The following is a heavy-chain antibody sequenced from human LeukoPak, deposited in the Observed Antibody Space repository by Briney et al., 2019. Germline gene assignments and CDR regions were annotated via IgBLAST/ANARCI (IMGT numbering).Heavy chain of an antibody. J-gene: IGHJ4*02. CDR2: INPNSGGT. CDR3: ASLETGAINLVGATF. Sequence: GASVKVSCKASGYTFTGYYMHWVRQAPGQGLEWMGRINPNSGGTNYAQKFQGRVTMTRDTSISTAYMELSRLRSGDTAVYYCASLETGAINLVGATFWGQGTLVTVSS. CDR1: GYTFTGYY. V-gene: IGHV1-2*06. D-gene: IGHD1-26*01.